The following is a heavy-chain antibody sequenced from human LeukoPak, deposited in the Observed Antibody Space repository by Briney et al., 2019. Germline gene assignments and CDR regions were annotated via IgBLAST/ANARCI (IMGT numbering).Heavy chain of an antibody. CDR3: ARGVWFGELLPYNWFDP. CDR1: GGTFSSYA. Sequence: SAKVSCKASGGTFSSYAISWVRQAPGQGLEWMGGIIPIFGTANYAQKFQGRVTITTDESTSTAYMELSSLRSEDTAVYYCARGVWFGELLPYNWFDPWGQGTLVTVSS. D-gene: IGHD3-10*01. V-gene: IGHV1-69*05. CDR2: IIPIFGTA. J-gene: IGHJ5*02.